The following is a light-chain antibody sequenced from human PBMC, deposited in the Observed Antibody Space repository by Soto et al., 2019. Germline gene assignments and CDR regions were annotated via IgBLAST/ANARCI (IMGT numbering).Light chain of an antibody. CDR2: DAS. CDR1: QSISSW. Sequence: DIQMSRSPSTLSASVGDRVTITCRASQSISSWLAWYQQKPGKAPKSLIYDASSLESGVPSRFSGSGSGTEFTLTISSLQPDDLATYYCQQYNSYSPLTFGGGTKVEIK. CDR3: QQYNSYSPLT. V-gene: IGKV1-5*01. J-gene: IGKJ4*01.